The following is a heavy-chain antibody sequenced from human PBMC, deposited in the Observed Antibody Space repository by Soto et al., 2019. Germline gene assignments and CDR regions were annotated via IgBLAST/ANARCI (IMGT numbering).Heavy chain of an antibody. CDR2: ISYDGSNK. CDR1: GFTFSSYG. D-gene: IGHD2-8*01. J-gene: IGHJ6*02. Sequence: QVQLVESGGGVVQPGRSLRLSCAASGFTFSSYGMHWVRQAPGKGLEWVAVISYDGSNKYYADSVKGRFTISRDNSKNRLYLQMNSLRAEDTAVYYCAKSRDLVYATLTKYYYYGMDVWGQGTTVTVSS. CDR3: AKSRDLVYATLTKYYYYGMDV. V-gene: IGHV3-30*18.